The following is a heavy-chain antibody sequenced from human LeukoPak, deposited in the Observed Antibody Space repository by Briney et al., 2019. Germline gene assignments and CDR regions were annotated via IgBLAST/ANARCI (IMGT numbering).Heavy chain of an antibody. J-gene: IGHJ4*02. CDR2: IGPGGDTP. CDR1: GFTFRNYG. CDR3: AQDRAWIEFYF. Sequence: GGSLRLSCVASGFTFRNYGMNWVRQAPGKGLEWVSGIGPGGDTPYYADSVRGRFTISRDNSKNTMYLQMNSLGAEDTAVYYCAQDRAWIEFYFWGQGTLVTVSS. V-gene: IGHV3-23*01. D-gene: IGHD5-12*01.